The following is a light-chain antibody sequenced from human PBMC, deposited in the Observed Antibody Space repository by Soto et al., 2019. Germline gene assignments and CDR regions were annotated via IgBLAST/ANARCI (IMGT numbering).Light chain of an antibody. CDR1: RTIDSY. Sequence: DIQMTQSPSSLSASFGGRVTITCRASRTIDSYLNWYQQKPGRAPELLVYATSSLQSGVPSRFTGGGSGTHFTLTISGLQPEDFATYFCQQSYNTPITFGQGTRLEIK. CDR2: ATS. J-gene: IGKJ5*01. V-gene: IGKV1-39*01. CDR3: QQSYNTPIT.